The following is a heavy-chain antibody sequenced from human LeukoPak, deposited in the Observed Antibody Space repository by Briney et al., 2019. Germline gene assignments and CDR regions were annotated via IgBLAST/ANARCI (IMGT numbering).Heavy chain of an antibody. J-gene: IGHJ1*01. D-gene: IGHD2-2*01. CDR2: NNPNSGGT. Sequence: ASVKVPCKASGYTFTGYYMHWVRQAPGQGLEWMGWNNPNSGGTNYAQKFQGRVTMTRDTSISTAYMELSRPRSDDTAVYYCAREPDLNCSSTSCYRGEYFQHWGQGTLVTVSS. CDR3: AREPDLNCSSTSCYRGEYFQH. V-gene: IGHV1-2*02. CDR1: GYTFTGYY.